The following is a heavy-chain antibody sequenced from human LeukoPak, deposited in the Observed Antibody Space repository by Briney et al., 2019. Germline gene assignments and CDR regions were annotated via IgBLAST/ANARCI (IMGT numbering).Heavy chain of an antibody. CDR3: AKDLGACSGGSCYNAFDI. Sequence: GGSLRLSCVASGFSFSSYAMSWVRQAPGKGLEWVSGISGNGGSTNYADSVKGHFTVSRDNSKNTLYLQMNSLRAEDTAVYYCAKDLGACSGGSCYNAFDIWGQGTMVTVSS. CDR2: ISGNGGST. J-gene: IGHJ3*02. D-gene: IGHD2-15*01. V-gene: IGHV3-23*01. CDR1: GFSFSSYA.